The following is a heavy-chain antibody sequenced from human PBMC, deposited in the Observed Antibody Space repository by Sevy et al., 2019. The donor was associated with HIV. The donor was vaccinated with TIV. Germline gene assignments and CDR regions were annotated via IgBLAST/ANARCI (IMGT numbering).Heavy chain of an antibody. V-gene: IGHV3-7*01. CDR3: AHETFGRFES. D-gene: IGHD3-16*01. Sequence: GGSLRLSCAASGFSFSANWMNWVRQAPGKGLEWVANIKGEGSDKHYVDSVEGRFTISRDNAKNVLYLQMNSLRVEDTAVYYCAHETFGRFESWGQGPLVTVSS. J-gene: IGHJ4*02. CDR1: GFSFSANW. CDR2: IKGEGSDK.